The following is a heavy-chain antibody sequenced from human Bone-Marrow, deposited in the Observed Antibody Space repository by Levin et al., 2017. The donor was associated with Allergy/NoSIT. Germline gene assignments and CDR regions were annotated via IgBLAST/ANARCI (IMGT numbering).Heavy chain of an antibody. J-gene: IGHJ4*02. Sequence: GGSLRLSCAASGFTFDDYGMSWVRQAPGKGLEWVSGINWNGGSTGYADSVKGRFTISRDNAKNSLYLQMNSLRAEDTALYYCARYSGYDMNEGYFDYWGQGTLVTVSS. CDR1: GFTFDDYG. V-gene: IGHV3-20*04. D-gene: IGHD5-12*01. CDR2: INWNGGST. CDR3: ARYSGYDMNEGYFDY.